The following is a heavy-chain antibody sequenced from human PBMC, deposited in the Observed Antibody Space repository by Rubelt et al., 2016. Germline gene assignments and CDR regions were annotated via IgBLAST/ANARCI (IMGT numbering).Heavy chain of an antibody. CDR2: ISGGGT. Sequence: EVQLVESGGGLVQPGGCLRLSCAASGFSFSSYAMNWVRQAPEKGLQWISAISGGGTGYADSVKCRFTISRDDSKTTLYLHMSSLRAEDTAVYYLANVLQRSWYYDLWGRGTLVTVSS. CDR3: ANVLQRSWYYDL. D-gene: IGHD6-6*01. CDR1: GFSFSSYA. V-gene: IGHV3-23*04. J-gene: IGHJ2*01.